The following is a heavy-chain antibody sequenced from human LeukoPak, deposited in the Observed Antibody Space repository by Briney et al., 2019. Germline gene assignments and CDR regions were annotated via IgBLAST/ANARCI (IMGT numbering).Heavy chain of an antibody. CDR3: AKGYCGAISCYANWFDP. CDR2: ISGSGGST. Sequence: GGSLRLSCAASGFTFSSYAMSWVRQAPGKGLEWVSAISGSGGSTYYADSVKGRFTISRDNSKNTLYLQMNSLRAEDTAVYYCAKGYCGAISCYANWFDPWGQGTLVTVSS. CDR1: GFTFSSYA. J-gene: IGHJ5*02. V-gene: IGHV3-23*01. D-gene: IGHD2-2*01.